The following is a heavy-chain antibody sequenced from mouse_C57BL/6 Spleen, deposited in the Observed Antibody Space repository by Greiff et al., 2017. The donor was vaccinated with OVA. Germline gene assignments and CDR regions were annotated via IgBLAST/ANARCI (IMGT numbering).Heavy chain of an antibody. CDR1: GYTFTDYY. V-gene: IGHV1-26*01. CDR2: INPNNGGT. CDR3: SRGDYSNYVWAMDY. J-gene: IGHJ4*01. D-gene: IGHD2-5*01. Sequence: EVQLQQSGPELVKPGASVKISCKASGYTFTDYYMNWVKQSQGKSLEWIGDINPNNGGTSYNQKFKGKDTLTVDKSSSTAYMELRSLPSEDSAVYYGSRGDYSNYVWAMDYWGQGTSVTVSS.